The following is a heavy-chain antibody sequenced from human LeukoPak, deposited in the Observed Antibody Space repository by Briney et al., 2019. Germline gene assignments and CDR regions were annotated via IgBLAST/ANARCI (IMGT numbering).Heavy chain of an antibody. V-gene: IGHV3-21*01. CDR2: ISSSSSYV. CDR1: RFTFSSYR. D-gene: IGHD2-15*01. CDR3: ARASCSGGSCQYYFDY. J-gene: IGHJ4*02. Sequence: GGSLRLSCAASRFTFSSYRMNWFRQAPGKGLEWVSSISSSSSYVYYADSVKGRFTISRDNAKNSLYLQMNSLRAEDTAVYYCARASCSGGSCQYYFDYWGQGTLVTVSS.